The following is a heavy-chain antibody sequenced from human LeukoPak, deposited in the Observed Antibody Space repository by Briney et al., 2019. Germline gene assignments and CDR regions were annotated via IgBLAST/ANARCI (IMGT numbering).Heavy chain of an antibody. CDR1: GFTVSSNY. J-gene: IGHJ4*02. Sequence: GGSLRLSCAASGFTVSSNYMSWVRPAPGKGLEWVSVIYSGGTTYYADSVKGRFTISRDNSKNTLYLQMNSLRAEDTAVYYCARDSENCGGDCLDYWGQGTLVTVSS. V-gene: IGHV3-53*01. D-gene: IGHD2-21*02. CDR2: IYSGGTT. CDR3: ARDSENCGGDCLDY.